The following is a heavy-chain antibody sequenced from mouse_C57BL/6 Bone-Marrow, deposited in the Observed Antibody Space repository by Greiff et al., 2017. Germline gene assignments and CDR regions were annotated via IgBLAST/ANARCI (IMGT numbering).Heavy chain of an antibody. Sequence: QVQLQQPGAELVKPGASVKLSCKASGYTFTSYWMPWVKQRPGRGLEWIGRIDPNSGGTKYNEKFKSKATLTVDKPSSTAYMQLSSLTSEDSAVYYCASKGWLLRDYAMDYWGQGTSVTVSS. J-gene: IGHJ4*01. CDR3: ASKGWLLRDYAMDY. V-gene: IGHV1-72*01. CDR2: IDPNSGGT. CDR1: GYTFTSYW. D-gene: IGHD2-3*01.